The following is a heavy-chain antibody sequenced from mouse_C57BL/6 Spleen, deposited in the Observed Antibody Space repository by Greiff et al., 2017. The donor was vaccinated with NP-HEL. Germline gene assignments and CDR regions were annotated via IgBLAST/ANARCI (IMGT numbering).Heavy chain of an antibody. CDR2: INPSSGDT. CDR3: ARNPITTVVVHWYFDV. J-gene: IGHJ1*03. V-gene: IGHV1-7*01. D-gene: IGHD1-1*01. CDR1: GYTFTSYW. Sequence: QVQLQQSGAELAKPGASVKLSCKASGYTFTSYWMHWVKQRPGQGLEWIGYINPSSGDTKYNQKFKDKATLTADKSSSTAYMQLSSLTYEDSAVYYCARNPITTVVVHWYFDVWGTGTTVTVSS.